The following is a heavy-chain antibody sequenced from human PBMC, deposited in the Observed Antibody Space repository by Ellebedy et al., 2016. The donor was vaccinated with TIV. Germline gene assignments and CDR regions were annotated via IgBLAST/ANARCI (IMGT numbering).Heavy chain of an antibody. D-gene: IGHD7-27*01. V-gene: IGHV6-1*01. CDR3: ARDGPSYYFDS. J-gene: IGHJ4*02. CDR1: GDSVPSNSAA. CDR2: TYYRSRWSN. Sequence: MPSETLSLTCVIFGDSVPSNSAAWNWIGQSPSRGLEWLGRTYYRSRWSNDYAVSVKGRITVNPDTSKNQFSLQLNSMTPEDTAVYYCARDGPSYYFDSWGQGILVTVSS.